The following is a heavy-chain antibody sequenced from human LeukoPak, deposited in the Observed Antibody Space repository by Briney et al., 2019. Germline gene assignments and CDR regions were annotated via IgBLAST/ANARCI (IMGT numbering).Heavy chain of an antibody. J-gene: IGHJ5*02. D-gene: IGHD6-13*01. CDR3: ARVPVGSSWTNWFDP. CDR1: GGTFSSYA. Sequence: ASVKVSCKASGGTFSSYAISWVRQAPGQGREWMGRIIPILGIANYAQKFQGRVTITADKSTSTAYMELSSLRSEDTAVYYCARVPVGSSWTNWFDPWGQGTLVTVSS. V-gene: IGHV1-69*04. CDR2: IIPILGIA.